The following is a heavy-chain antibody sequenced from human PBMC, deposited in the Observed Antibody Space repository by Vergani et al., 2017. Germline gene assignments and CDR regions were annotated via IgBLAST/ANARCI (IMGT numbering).Heavy chain of an antibody. CDR1: AYSFTNYW. J-gene: IGHJ4*02. CDR3: ARQQYYYESSGYHGNFDY. CDR2: IHPGDSDT. V-gene: IGHV5-51*01. Sequence: EVQLVQSGAEVKKPGESLKISCKCSAYSFTNYWIGWVRQMPGKGLEWMGIIHPGDSDTRYSPSFQGQVTISADKSISTVYLQWSSLKASDTAMYYCARQQYYYESSGYHGNFDYWGQGTLVTVSS. D-gene: IGHD3-22*01.